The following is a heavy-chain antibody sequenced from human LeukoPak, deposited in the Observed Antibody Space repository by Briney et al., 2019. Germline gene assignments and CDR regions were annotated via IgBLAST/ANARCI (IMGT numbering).Heavy chain of an antibody. CDR1: GGSISSSSYY. CDR2: IYYSGYT. V-gene: IGHV4-61*01. D-gene: IGHD6-19*01. CDR3: ARGSLAVAGYFDS. J-gene: IGHJ4*02. Sequence: SETLSLTCTVSGGSISSSSYYWSWIRQPPGKGLEWIGFIYYSGYTNYNPSLKSRVTISVDTSKDQFSVKLSSVTAADTALYYCARGSLAVAGYFDSWGQGTLVTVSS.